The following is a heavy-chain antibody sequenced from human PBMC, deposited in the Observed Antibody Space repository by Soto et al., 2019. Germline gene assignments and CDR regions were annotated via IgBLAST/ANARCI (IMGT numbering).Heavy chain of an antibody. CDR3: ARGGGSTFNWFDP. J-gene: IGHJ5*02. V-gene: IGHV4-39*01. CDR1: GGSISSFNYF. Sequence: QLQLQESGPGLVKPSETLSLTCTVSGGSISSFNYFWGWIRQPPGKGLEGIGSLYYSGNTYYNPSPQSRVTISVDTSKKQCTLTLRSVTAADTAVYYCARGGGSTFNWFDPWGQGTLVTVSP. CDR2: LYYSGNT. D-gene: IGHD2-15*01.